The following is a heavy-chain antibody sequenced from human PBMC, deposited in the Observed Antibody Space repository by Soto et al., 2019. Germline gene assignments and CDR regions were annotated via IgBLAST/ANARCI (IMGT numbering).Heavy chain of an antibody. CDR2: IYHSGST. D-gene: IGHD2-2*01. CDR3: ARVGSTSCLDY. CDR1: GGSISSSNW. V-gene: IGHV4-4*02. J-gene: IGHJ4*02. Sequence: QVQLQESGPGLVKPSGTLSLTCAVSGGSISSSNWWSWVRQPPGKGLEWIGEIYHSGSTNYNPSLKSQVNTSVDTAKNQFSLKLSSVTAADTAVYYCARVGSTSCLDYWGQGTLVTVSS.